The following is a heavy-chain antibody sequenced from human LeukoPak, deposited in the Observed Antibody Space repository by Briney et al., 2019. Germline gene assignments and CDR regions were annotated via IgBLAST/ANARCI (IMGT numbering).Heavy chain of an antibody. CDR1: GDSVSSDYL. Sequence: SETLSLTCTVSGDSVSSDYLWGWVRQPPGKGLEWIGSMYHSGSTYYNPSLKSRVTISIDTSKNQFSLRLSSVTAADTAVYHCVRRKADSSGYYYVDFWGQGTLVTVSS. J-gene: IGHJ4*02. V-gene: IGHV4-38-2*02. D-gene: IGHD3-22*01. CDR3: VRRKADSSGYYYVDF. CDR2: MYHSGST.